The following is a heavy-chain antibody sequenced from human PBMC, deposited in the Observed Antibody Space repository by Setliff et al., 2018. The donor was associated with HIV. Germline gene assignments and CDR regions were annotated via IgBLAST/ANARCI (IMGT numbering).Heavy chain of an antibody. CDR2: IYHSVNT. V-gene: IGHV4-38-2*02. J-gene: IGHJ4*02. CDR1: GYSISSDYY. D-gene: IGHD3-10*01. Sequence: SETLSLTCTVSGYSISSDYYWGWIRQSPGKGLEWIGNIYHSVNTYYNPSLKSRVTISADATKNQFSLKLNSVTAADTAVYYCASIWFGESKPLDSWGQGMLVTVSS. CDR3: ASIWFGESKPLDS.